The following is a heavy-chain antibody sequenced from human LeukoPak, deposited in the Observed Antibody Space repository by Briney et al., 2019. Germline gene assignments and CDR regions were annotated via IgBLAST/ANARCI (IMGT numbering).Heavy chain of an antibody. D-gene: IGHD3-22*01. CDR3: AKGSYYDNSGYYYFDY. Sequence: GGSLRLSCAASGFTFSSYAVGWVRQAPGKGLEWVSGVSGSGGSTYYADSVEGRFTITRDNSKNTLYLQMNTLRAEDTAVYYCAKGSYYDNSGYYYFDYWGQGTLVTVSS. V-gene: IGHV3-23*01. J-gene: IGHJ4*02. CDR2: VSGSGGST. CDR1: GFTFSSYA.